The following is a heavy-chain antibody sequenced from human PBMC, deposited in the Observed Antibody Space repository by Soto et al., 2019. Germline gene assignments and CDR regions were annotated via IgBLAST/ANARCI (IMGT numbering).Heavy chain of an antibody. D-gene: IGHD6-6*01. CDR1: GFTFSDYS. J-gene: IGHJ4*02. Sequence: GGSLRLSCAASGFTFSDYSINWVRQAPGKGLEWVSSISGSSTYIYYADSVKGRFTISRDNAKNSLYLQMNSLGAEDAAVYYCAKRSSSSTFDYWGQGTLVTVSS. CDR2: ISGSSTYI. V-gene: IGHV3-21*06. CDR3: AKRSSSSTFDY.